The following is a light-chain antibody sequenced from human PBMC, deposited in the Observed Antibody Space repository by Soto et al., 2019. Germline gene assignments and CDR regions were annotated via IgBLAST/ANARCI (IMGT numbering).Light chain of an antibody. CDR3: SSYSTTSTLV. J-gene: IGLJ1*01. Sequence: QSVLTQPASVSGSPGQSVTISCTGASSDVGGNDYVSWYQQHPGKAPKLILYEVNNRPSGVSNHFSGSKSGNTASLIISGLQADDEADYYCSSYSTTSTLVFGSGTKLT. CDR2: EVN. CDR1: SSDVGGNDY. V-gene: IGLV2-14*01.